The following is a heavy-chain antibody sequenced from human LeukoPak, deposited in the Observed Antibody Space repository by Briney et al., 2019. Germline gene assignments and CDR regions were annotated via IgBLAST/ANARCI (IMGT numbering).Heavy chain of an antibody. V-gene: IGHV4-38-2*02. CDR1: GYSISSGYY. CDR2: IYHSGST. CDR3: AREPWGAAAGIRRDY. J-gene: IGHJ4*02. Sequence: SETLSLTCTVSGYSISSGYYWGWIRPPPGKGLEWIGSIYHSGSTYYNPSLKSRVTISVDTSKNQFSLKLSSVTAADTAVYYCAREPWGAAAGIRRDYWGQGTLVTVSS. D-gene: IGHD6-13*01.